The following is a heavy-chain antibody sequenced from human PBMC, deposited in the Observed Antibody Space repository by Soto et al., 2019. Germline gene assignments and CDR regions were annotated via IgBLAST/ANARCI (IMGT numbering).Heavy chain of an antibody. CDR3: ARASGGMDV. D-gene: IGHD1-1*01. CDR2: SRDKANSYTT. V-gene: IGHV3-72*01. Sequence: EVQLVESGGGLVQPGGSLRLSCAVSGFSFSDHYMDWVRQAPGKGLEWVGRSRDKANSYTTEYAASVKGRFTISRDDSENSLFLQMNRLKSEDTAVYYCARASGGMDVWGQGTTVTVSS. CDR1: GFSFSDHY. J-gene: IGHJ6*02.